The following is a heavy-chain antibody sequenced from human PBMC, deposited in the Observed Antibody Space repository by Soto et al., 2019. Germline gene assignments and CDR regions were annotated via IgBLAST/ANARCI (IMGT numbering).Heavy chain of an antibody. V-gene: IGHV1-3*01. Sequence: ASVKVSCKDSGYTFTCYAMHWVRQAPGQRLEWMGWINAGNGNTKYSQKFQGRVTITRDTSASTAYMELSSLRSEDTAVYYCARGRTQPVRIYWFDPWGQGTLVTVSS. J-gene: IGHJ5*02. CDR3: ARGRTQPVRIYWFDP. CDR1: GYTFTCYA. CDR2: INAGNGNT.